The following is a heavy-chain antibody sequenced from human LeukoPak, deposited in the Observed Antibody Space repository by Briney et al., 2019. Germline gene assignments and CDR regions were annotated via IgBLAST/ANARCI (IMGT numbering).Heavy chain of an antibody. CDR3: ARVGFTSSWSNFDY. J-gene: IGHJ4*02. CDR2: INPNGGDT. D-gene: IGHD6-6*01. CDR1: GYTFAAYF. V-gene: IGHV1-2*06. Sequence: GASVKVSCKASGYTFAAYFIHWVRQAPGQGLEWMGRINPNGGDTNYAQKFQGRVTMTADTSSSTAYMELSSLRSDDTAMYYCARVGFTSSWSNFDYWGQGTLVTVSS.